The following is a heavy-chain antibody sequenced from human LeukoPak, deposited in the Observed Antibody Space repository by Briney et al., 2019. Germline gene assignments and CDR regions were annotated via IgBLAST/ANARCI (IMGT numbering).Heavy chain of an antibody. CDR3: ARGNYDSSGYYY. D-gene: IGHD3-22*01. CDR2: INHSGST. J-gene: IGHJ4*02. V-gene: IGHV4-34*01. CDR1: GGSFSGYY. Sequence: PSETLSLTCAVYGGSFSGYYWSWIRQPPGKGLEGIGEINHSGSTNYNPSLKSRVTISVDTSKNQFSLKLSSVTAADTAVYYCARGNYDSSGYYYWGQGTLVTVSS.